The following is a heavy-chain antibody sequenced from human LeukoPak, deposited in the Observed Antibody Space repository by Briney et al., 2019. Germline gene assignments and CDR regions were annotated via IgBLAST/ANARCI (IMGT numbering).Heavy chain of an antibody. Sequence: SETLSLTCAVYGGSFSGYYWSWIRQPPGKGLEWIGEINHSGSTNYNPSLKSRVTISVDTSKNQFSLKLSSVTAADTAVYYCARAPLYSSRFDYWGQGTLVTVSS. CDR1: GGSFSGYY. CDR3: ARAPLYSSRFDY. D-gene: IGHD6-13*01. J-gene: IGHJ4*02. V-gene: IGHV4-34*09. CDR2: INHSGST.